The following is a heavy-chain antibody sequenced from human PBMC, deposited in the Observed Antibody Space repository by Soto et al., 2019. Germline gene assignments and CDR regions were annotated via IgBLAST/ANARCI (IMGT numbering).Heavy chain of an antibody. CDR2: ISGDSFFK. Sequence: EVQLVESGGGLVKPGGSLRLSCAASGFTFSSNSMNWVRQAPGRKGLEWVSSISGDSFFKYSTDSVQGRFTISRDNAKNVLYLQMVSLRAEDTAVYFCAKHFMLTGPTNGHSDYWGQGTLVTASS. CDR1: GFTFSSNS. D-gene: IGHD3-9*01. V-gene: IGHV3-21*01. CDR3: AKHFMLTGPTNGHSDY. J-gene: IGHJ4*02.